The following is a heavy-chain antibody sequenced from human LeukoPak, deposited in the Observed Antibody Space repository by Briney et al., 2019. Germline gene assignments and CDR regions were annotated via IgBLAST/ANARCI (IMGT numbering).Heavy chain of an antibody. D-gene: IGHD1-26*01. Sequence: GGSLRLSCAASGFTFSSYTMNWVRQAPGKGLEWVSSISSSSTYIHYAGSLQGRFTISRDNAKSSLYLQMNSLRAEDTAVYYCAREGADAFDIWSQGTMVTVSS. CDR1: GFTFSSYT. CDR3: AREGADAFDI. V-gene: IGHV3-21*01. CDR2: ISSSSTYI. J-gene: IGHJ3*02.